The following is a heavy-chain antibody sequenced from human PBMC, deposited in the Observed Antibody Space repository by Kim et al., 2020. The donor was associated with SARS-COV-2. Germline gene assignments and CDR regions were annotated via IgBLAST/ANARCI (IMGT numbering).Heavy chain of an antibody. Sequence: GSNKYYADSVKGRFTISRDNSKNTLYLQMNSLRAEDTAVYYCAKDLAATHWGQGTLVTVSS. J-gene: IGHJ4*02. V-gene: IGHV3-30*02. CDR3: AKDLAATH. CDR2: GSNK. D-gene: IGHD6-13*01.